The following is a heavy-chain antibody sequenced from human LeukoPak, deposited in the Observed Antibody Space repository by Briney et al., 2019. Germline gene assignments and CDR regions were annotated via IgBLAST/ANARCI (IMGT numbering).Heavy chain of an antibody. Sequence: SETLSLTCTVSGGSISSYYWSWIRQPAGKGLEWIGRIYTSGSTNYNPSLKSRVTMSLDTSKNQFSLKLSSVTAADTAVYYCARDAIYGSGSYPFYYFDYWGQGTLVTVSS. D-gene: IGHD3-10*01. CDR2: IYTSGST. J-gene: IGHJ4*02. V-gene: IGHV4-4*07. CDR1: GGSISSYY. CDR3: ARDAIYGSGSYPFYYFDY.